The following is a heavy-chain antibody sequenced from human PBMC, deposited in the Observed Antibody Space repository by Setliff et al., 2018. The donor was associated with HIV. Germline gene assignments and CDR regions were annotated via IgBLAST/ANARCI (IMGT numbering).Heavy chain of an antibody. D-gene: IGHD3-3*01. CDR1: GDSISTYY. J-gene: IGHJ5*02. Sequence: SETLSLTCIVSGDSISTYYWSWIRQPAGKGLEWIGRVTNTGDTSYNPSLKSRVTISMDTSKNLFSLKLTSVTAADTAVYFCAKGSGPPWFDPWGQGTLVTVSS. CDR3: AKGSGPPWFDP. V-gene: IGHV4-4*07. CDR2: VTNTGDT.